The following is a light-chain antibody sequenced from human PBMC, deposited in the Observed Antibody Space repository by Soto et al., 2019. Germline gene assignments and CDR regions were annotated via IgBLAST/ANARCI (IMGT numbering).Light chain of an antibody. CDR1: QSISGS. V-gene: IGKV1-5*03. Sequence: GDRVTITCRASQSISGSLAWYQQKPGKAPKLLIYEASNLKSGVPSRFSGSGSGTDYTLTISSLQPDDSASYYCQPYKGVCTFGQGTRVEIK. J-gene: IGKJ1*01. CDR2: EAS. CDR3: QPYKGVCT.